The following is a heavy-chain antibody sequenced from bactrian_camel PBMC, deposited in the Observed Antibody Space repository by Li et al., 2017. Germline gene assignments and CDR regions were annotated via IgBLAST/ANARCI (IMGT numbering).Heavy chain of an antibody. V-gene: IGHV3S10*01. Sequence: VQLVESGGGSVQVGGSLRLSCAASENTYRTQCMGWFRQAPGKAREGVSIIDDDAITTYADSVKGRFTISEDDAKYILYLEMSALQPEDSGVYYCKKGDYCLEKYCDEERGQGTQVTVS. CDR2: IDDDAIT. D-gene: IGHD1*01. CDR3: KKGDYCLEKYCDEE. J-gene: IGHJ4*01. CDR1: ENTYRTQC.